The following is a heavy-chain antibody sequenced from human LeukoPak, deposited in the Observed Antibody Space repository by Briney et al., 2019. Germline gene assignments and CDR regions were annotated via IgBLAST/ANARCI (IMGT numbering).Heavy chain of an antibody. J-gene: IGHJ4*02. Sequence: GESLKISCKGSGYSFTSYWIGWVRQLPGKGLEWLGIIQPGDSKTRYSPSFQGQVILSVDKSINTAYLHWSSLEASDTAIFYCATSFDSSVYYFDYWGRGTLVTVSS. CDR2: IQPGDSKT. CDR1: GYSFTSYW. D-gene: IGHD3-22*01. CDR3: ATSFDSSVYYFDY. V-gene: IGHV5-51*01.